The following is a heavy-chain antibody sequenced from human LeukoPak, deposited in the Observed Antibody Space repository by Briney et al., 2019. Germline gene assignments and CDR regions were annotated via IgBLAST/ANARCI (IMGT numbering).Heavy chain of an antibody. V-gene: IGHV3-30-3*01. J-gene: IGHJ4*02. CDR2: ISSDGNIK. CDR1: GFTFNKFP. CDR3: ARGDGGELDH. D-gene: IGHD3-16*01. Sequence: PGGSLRLSCAASGFTFNKFPMHWVRQAPGKGLEWMAAISSDGNIKNYADSVKGRFTISRGNSKNTLYLQMNSLSPEDAALYYCARGDGGELDHWGQGTLATVSS.